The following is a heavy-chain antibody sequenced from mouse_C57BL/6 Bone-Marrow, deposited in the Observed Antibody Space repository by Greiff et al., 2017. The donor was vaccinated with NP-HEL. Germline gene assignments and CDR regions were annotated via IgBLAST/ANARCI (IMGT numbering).Heavy chain of an antibody. Sequence: QVQLQQSGAELVRPGTSVKVSCKASGYAFTNYLIEWVKQRPGQGLEWIGVINPGSGGTNYNEKFKGKAPLTADKSSSTAYMQLSSLTSEDSAVYFCARWEGDGYFDVWGTGTTVTVSS. CDR3: ARWEGDGYFDV. CDR2: INPGSGGT. CDR1: GYAFTNYL. V-gene: IGHV1-54*01. D-gene: IGHD3-3*01. J-gene: IGHJ1*03.